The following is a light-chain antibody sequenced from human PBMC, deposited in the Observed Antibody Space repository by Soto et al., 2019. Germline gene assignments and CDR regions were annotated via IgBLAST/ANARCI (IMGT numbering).Light chain of an antibody. V-gene: IGKV3-20*01. CDR2: GTG. J-gene: IGKJ2*02. Sequence: EIVLTQSPGTLSLSPGQRATLSCRASQSVSRSYLAWYQHKRGQAPRLLMFGTGSRATGIPDRFSGTGSGTDFTLIINRLEPEDFAVYYCQQYSGTPRTFGQGTTVDI. CDR1: QSVSRSY. CDR3: QQYSGTPRT.